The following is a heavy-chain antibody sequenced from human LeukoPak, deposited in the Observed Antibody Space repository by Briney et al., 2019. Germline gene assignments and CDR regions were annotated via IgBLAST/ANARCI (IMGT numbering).Heavy chain of an antibody. J-gene: IGHJ4*02. CDR1: GFTFSSYS. CDR3: AKDTRYSYGYFVDRYFDY. Sequence: PGGSLRLSCAASGFTFSSYSMNWVRQAPGKGLDWVSSISGSSSYIYYADSVKGRFTISRDNSKNTLYLQMNSLRAEDTAVYYCAKDTRYSYGYFVDRYFDYWGQGTLVTVSS. V-gene: IGHV3-21*01. CDR2: ISGSSSYI. D-gene: IGHD5-18*01.